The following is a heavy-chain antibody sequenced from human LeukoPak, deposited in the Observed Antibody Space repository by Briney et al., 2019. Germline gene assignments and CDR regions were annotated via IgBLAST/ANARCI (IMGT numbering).Heavy chain of an antibody. CDR3: ARQKDFWIGSLYYFDY. V-gene: IGHV4-34*01. J-gene: IGHJ4*02. D-gene: IGHD3-3*01. Sequence: PSETLSLTCAVYGGSFSGYYWSWIRQPPGKGLEWIGEINHSGSTNYNPSLKSRVTISVDTSKNQFSLKLSSVTAADTAVYYCARQKDFWIGSLYYFDYWGQGTLVTVSS. CDR1: GGSFSGYY. CDR2: INHSGST.